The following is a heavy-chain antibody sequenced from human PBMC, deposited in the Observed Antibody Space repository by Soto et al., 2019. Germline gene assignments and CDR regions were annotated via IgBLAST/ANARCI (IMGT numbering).Heavy chain of an antibody. V-gene: IGHV3-30*18. D-gene: IGHD5-12*01. CDR1: GLTFSSYG. CDR2: ISYDGSNK. Sequence: QVQLVESGGGVVQPGRSLRLSCAASGLTFSSYGMHWVRQAPGKGLEWVAVISYDGSNKYYADSVKGRFTISRDNSKNTLYLQKNSLRAEDTAVYYCAKGGEGDGYDFDYWGQGTLVTVSS. CDR3: AKGGEGDGYDFDY. J-gene: IGHJ4*02.